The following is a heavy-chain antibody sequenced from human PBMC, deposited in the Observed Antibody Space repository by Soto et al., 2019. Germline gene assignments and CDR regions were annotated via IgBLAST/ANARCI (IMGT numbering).Heavy chain of an antibody. J-gene: IGHJ5*02. CDR2: MNPNSGNT. V-gene: IGHV1-8*01. CDR3: AREDYCSGGSCYWSDP. D-gene: IGHD2-15*01. Sequence: ASVKVSCKASGYTFTCYDIDWVRQATGQGLEWMGWMNPNSGNTGYAQKFQGRVTMTRNTSISTAYMELSSLRSEDTAVYYCAREDYCSGGSCYWSDPWGQGTLVTVSS. CDR1: GYTFTCYD.